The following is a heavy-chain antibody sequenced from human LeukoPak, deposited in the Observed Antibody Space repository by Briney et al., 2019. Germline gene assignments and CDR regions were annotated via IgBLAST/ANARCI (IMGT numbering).Heavy chain of an antibody. Sequence: SLRLSFAASGFPFDDYAMHWVRPAPGKGLEWVSGISWNSGSIGYADSVKGRFTISRDNAKNSVYLQMNSLRAEETALYYGAKDRGSMVRGLIASWGQGTLVTVSS. CDR1: GFPFDDYA. CDR2: ISWNSGSI. D-gene: IGHD3-10*01. J-gene: IGHJ4*02. V-gene: IGHV3-9*01. CDR3: AKDRGSMVRGLIAS.